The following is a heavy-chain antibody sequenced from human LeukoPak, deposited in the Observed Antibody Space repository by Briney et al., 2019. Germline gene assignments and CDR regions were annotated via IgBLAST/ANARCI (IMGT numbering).Heavy chain of an antibody. CDR1: GFTFSSYW. D-gene: IGHD5-18*01. J-gene: IGHJ6*02. V-gene: IGHV3-7*01. CDR3: ARVGGYNYAQEGYYYFGMDV. CDR2: IKQDGSEK. Sequence: GGSLRLSCAVSGFTFSSYWMTWVRQAPGKGLEWVAHIKQDGSEKEYVDSVKGRFTISRDNAESSLYLQLNSLRDEDTAVYYCARVGGYNYAQEGYYYFGMDVWGQGTTVTVSS.